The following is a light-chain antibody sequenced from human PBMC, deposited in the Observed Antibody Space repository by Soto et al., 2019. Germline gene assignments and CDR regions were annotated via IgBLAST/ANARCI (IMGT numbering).Light chain of an antibody. CDR1: QSVSSY. J-gene: IGKJ2*01. V-gene: IGKV3-11*01. CDR2: DAS. CDR3: QQRSNWPPYT. Sequence: EIVLTQSPAPLSLSPGERATLSCRASQSVSSYLAWYQKKPGQAPRLLIYDASNRATGIPARFSGSGSGTDFTLTSSSLEPEDFAVYYWQQRSNWPPYTFGQGTKLESK.